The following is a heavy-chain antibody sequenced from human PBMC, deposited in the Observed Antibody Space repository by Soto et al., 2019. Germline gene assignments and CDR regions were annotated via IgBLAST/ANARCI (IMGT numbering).Heavy chain of an antibody. D-gene: IGHD3-10*01. CDR2: IYSGGST. J-gene: IGHJ6*03. CDR1: GFTVSSNY. CDR3: AKYGSGSYVAYYYYYYMDV. Sequence: GGSLRLSCAASGFTVSSNYMSWVRQAPGKGLEWVSVIYSGGSTYYADSVKGRFTISRDNSKNTLYLQMNSLRAEDTAVYYCAKYGSGSYVAYYYYYYMDVWGKGTTVTVSS. V-gene: IGHV3-66*01.